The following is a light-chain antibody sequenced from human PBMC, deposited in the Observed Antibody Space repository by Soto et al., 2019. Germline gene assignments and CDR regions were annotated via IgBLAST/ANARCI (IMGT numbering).Light chain of an antibody. CDR1: NIGNKG. V-gene: IGLV3-21*02. CDR2: NDN. Sequence: SSVLTQPPSVSVAPGQTARIPCGATNIGNKGVHWYQQRPGQAPVLVLYNDNNRPSGIPDRFSGSNSGNTATLTISRVEAGDEADYYCQVWDISRNVIFGGGTKLTVL. CDR3: QVWDISRNVI. J-gene: IGLJ2*01.